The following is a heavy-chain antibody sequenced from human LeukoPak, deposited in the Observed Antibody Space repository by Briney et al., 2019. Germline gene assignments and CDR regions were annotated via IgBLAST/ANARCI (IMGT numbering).Heavy chain of an antibody. V-gene: IGHV1-46*01. D-gene: IGHD2-15*01. CDR3: ARYHCSGGSCYHDKAFDY. CDR2: INPSGGST. J-gene: IGHJ4*02. CDR1: GYTFSNYC. Sequence: ASVKVSCKASGYTFSNYCMHWVRQAPGQGLEWMGIINPSGGSTSYAQKFQGRVTMTRDTSTSTVYMGLSSLRSEDTAVYYCARYHCSGGSCYHDKAFDYWGQGTLVTVSS.